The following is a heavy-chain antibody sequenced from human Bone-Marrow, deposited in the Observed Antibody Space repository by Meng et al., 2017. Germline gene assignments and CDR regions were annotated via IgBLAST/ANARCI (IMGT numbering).Heavy chain of an antibody. CDR3: NWNDFGDY. Sequence: EVQLAGSGGGWVRPVGSLSLSCSASVFTICNAWRSWVRHAPGRWLEWVARIKSKTDGETPDYAAPVKVRFTISRDDSKNTLYLQMHSLKTEDTAVYYCNWNDFGDYWGRGALVTVSS. CDR2: IKSKTDGETP. D-gene: IGHD1-1*01. J-gene: IGHJ4*02. CDR1: VFTICNAW. V-gene: IGHV3-15*01.